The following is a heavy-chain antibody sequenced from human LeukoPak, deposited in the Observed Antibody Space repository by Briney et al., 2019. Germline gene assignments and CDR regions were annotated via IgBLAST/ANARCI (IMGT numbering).Heavy chain of an antibody. Sequence: ASVKVSCKASGGTFSSYAISWVRQAPGQGLEWMGGIIPIFGTANYAQKFQGRVTITTDESTSTAYMELSSLRSEDTAVYYCARDIFGAAAGDYNCFDPWGQGTLVTVSS. D-gene: IGHD6-13*01. CDR1: GGTFSSYA. CDR3: ARDIFGAAAGDYNCFDP. J-gene: IGHJ5*02. CDR2: IIPIFGTA. V-gene: IGHV1-69*05.